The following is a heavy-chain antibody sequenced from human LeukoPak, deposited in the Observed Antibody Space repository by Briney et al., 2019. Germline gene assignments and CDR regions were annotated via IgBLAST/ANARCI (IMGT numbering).Heavy chain of an antibody. CDR1: GGSISSGSYY. J-gene: IGHJ4*02. Sequence: PSQTLSLTCTVSGGSISSGSYYWSWIRQPAGKGLEWIGRFYTSENTKYNPSLKSRVTISVDTSKNQFSLKLTSVTAADTAVYYCARGDCSSISCSFDYWGQGTLVTVSS. CDR2: FYTSENT. D-gene: IGHD2-2*01. CDR3: ARGDCSSISCSFDY. V-gene: IGHV4-61*02.